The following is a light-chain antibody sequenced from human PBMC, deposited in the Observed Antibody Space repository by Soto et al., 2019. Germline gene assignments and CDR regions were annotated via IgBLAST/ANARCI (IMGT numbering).Light chain of an antibody. Sequence: DIQMTQSPSTLSASVGARVTITCRASQSISSWLAWYQQKPGKAPKLLIYKASTLKSGVPSRFSGSGSGTEFTLTITSLQPEDFATYYCQQLNSFPITFGQGTRLEIK. CDR2: KAS. J-gene: IGKJ5*01. CDR1: QSISSW. V-gene: IGKV1-5*03. CDR3: QQLNSFPIT.